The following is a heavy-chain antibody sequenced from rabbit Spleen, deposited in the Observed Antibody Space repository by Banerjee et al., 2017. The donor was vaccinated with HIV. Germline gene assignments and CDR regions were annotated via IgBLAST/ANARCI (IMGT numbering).Heavy chain of an antibody. V-gene: IGHV1S40*01. Sequence: QSLEESGGDLVKPGASLTLTCIASGVSFSGNSYMCWVRQAPGKGLEWIACIDTGSSGFTYFASWAKGRFTISKTSSTTVTLQMTSLTAADTATYFCARYGVYSGYDYEGMGGFHPWGQGTLVTVS. CDR1: GVSFSGNSY. D-gene: IGHD6-1*01. CDR2: IDTGSSGFT. J-gene: IGHJ2*01. CDR3: ARYGVYSGYDYEGMGGFHP.